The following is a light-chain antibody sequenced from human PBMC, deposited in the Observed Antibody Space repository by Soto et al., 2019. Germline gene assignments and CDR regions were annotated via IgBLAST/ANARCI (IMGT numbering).Light chain of an antibody. CDR2: DTS. J-gene: IGKJ4*01. CDR1: QSVSSN. CDR3: QPYNNWPLT. V-gene: IGKV3-15*01. Sequence: EIVMTQTPATLSVSPGERATLSCRASQSVSSNLAWYQHKPGQTPRLLIYDTSTRATGVPTRFSGSRSGAEFTLTISSLQSEDFAVYYCQPYNNWPLTFGGGTKV.